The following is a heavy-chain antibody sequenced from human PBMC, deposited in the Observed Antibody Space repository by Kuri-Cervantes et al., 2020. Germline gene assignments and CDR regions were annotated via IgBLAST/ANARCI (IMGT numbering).Heavy chain of an antibody. V-gene: IGHV3-7*01. CDR2: IKQDGSEK. D-gene: IGHD1-26*01. Sequence: GGSLRLSCAASGFSFSSYSMNWVRQAPGKGLEWVANIKQDGSEKYYVDSVKGRFTISRDSAKNSLFLQMNSLRAEDTAVYYCAREKDSGSYPFDYWGQGTLVTVSS. CDR3: AREKDSGSYPFDY. CDR1: GFSFSSYS. J-gene: IGHJ4*02.